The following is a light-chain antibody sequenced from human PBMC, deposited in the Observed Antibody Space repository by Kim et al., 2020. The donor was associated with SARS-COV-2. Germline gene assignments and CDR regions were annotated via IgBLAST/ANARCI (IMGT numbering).Light chain of an antibody. CDR3: QQLNSFPPV. CDR1: QRISSY. CDR2: DAT. J-gene: IGKJ3*01. V-gene: IGKV1-9*01. Sequence: ASVGDRVTITCRASQRISSYLAWYQQIPGKAPNLLIYDATTLQSGVPSRFSGGGSGTDFTLTISSLQPEDFATYYCQQLNSFPPVFGPGTKVDIK.